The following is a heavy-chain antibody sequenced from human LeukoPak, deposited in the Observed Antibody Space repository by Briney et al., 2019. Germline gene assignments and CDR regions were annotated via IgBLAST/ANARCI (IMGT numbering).Heavy chain of an antibody. V-gene: IGHV1-24*01. Sequence: ASVKVSCKVTGYTLTELSMHWVRQAPGKGLEWMGGFDPEDGETIYAQKFQGRVTMTEDTSTDTAYMELSSLRSEDTAVYYCATAGWELLTEDAFDIWGQGTMVTVSS. CDR2: FDPEDGET. J-gene: IGHJ3*02. D-gene: IGHD1-26*01. CDR3: ATAGWELLTEDAFDI. CDR1: GYTLTELS.